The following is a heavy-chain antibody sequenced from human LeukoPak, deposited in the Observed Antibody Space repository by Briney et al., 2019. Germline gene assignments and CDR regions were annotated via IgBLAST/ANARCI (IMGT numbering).Heavy chain of an antibody. CDR1: GSSFTSYW. CDR3: ARLGSGWNSRANWFDP. V-gene: IGHV5-51*01. CDR2: IYPGDSDT. D-gene: IGHD6-19*01. J-gene: IGHJ5*02. Sequence: GASLKISCKGSGSSFTSYWIGWVRPMPGKGLEWMGIIYPGDSDTRYSPSFQGQVTISADKSISTAYLQWSSLKASDTAMYYCARLGSGWNSRANWFDPWGQGTLVTVSS.